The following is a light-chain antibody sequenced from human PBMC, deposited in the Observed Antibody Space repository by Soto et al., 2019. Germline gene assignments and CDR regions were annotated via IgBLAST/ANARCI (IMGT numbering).Light chain of an antibody. Sequence: DIVLTQSPATLSLSPGERATLSCGASRSITNNYLAWYQQKPGLAPRLLIYDTSKRATGIPDRFSGSGSGTDFTLTISRLEPEDFAAYYCQQFGSLITFGGGTKVEIK. CDR2: DTS. J-gene: IGKJ4*01. V-gene: IGKV3D-20*01. CDR1: RSITNNY. CDR3: QQFGSLIT.